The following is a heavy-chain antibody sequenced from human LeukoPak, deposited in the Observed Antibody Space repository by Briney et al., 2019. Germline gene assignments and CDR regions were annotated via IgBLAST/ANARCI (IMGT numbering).Heavy chain of an antibody. J-gene: IGHJ5*02. CDR1: GGSISSSSYY. D-gene: IGHD6-13*01. CDR2: IYYSGST. V-gene: IGHV4-39*02. Sequence: SETLSLTCTVSGGSISSSSYYWGWIRQPPGKGLEWIGSIYYSGSTYYNPSLKSRVTISVDTSKNQFSLKLSSVTAADTAVYCCAREYRQQLVHHWGQGTLVTVSS. CDR3: AREYRQQLVHH.